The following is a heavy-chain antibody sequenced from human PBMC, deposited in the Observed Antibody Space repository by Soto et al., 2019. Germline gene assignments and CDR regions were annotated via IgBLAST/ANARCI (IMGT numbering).Heavy chain of an antibody. V-gene: IGHV4-30-4*01. CDR2: IYYSGST. D-gene: IGHD3-10*01. J-gene: IGHJ4*02. CDR1: GGSISSGDYY. Sequence: QVQLQESGPGLVKPSQTLSLTCTVSGGSISSGDYYWSWIRQPLGKGLEWIGYIYYSGSTYYNPSLKSRVTISVDTSKNQFSLKLSSVTAADTAVYYCARYGSGSYLGFDYWGQGTLVTVSS. CDR3: ARYGSGSYLGFDY.